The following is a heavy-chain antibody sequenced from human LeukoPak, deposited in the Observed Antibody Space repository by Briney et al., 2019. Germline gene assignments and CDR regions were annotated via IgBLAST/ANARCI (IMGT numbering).Heavy chain of an antibody. J-gene: IGHJ4*02. V-gene: IGHV3-30*02. CDR3: AGGYSYGDY. D-gene: IGHD5-18*01. CDR2: IGSDGSNK. CDR1: GFTFSAYG. Sequence: GGSLRLSCAASGFTFSAYGMNWVRQAPGKGLEWLALIGSDGSNKYFADSVKGRFTISRGNSKNTLYLQMNSLRAEDTAVYFCAGGYSYGDYWGQGTLVTVSS.